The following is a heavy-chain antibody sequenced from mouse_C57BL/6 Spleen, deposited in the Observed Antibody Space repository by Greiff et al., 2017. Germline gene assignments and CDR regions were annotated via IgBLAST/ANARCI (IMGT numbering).Heavy chain of an antibody. CDR1: GFTFSSYG. Sequence: DVHLVESGGDLVKPGGSLKLSCAASGFTFSSYGMSWVRQTPDKRLEWVATISSGGSYTYYPDSVKGRFTISRDNAKNTLYLQMSSLKSEDTAMYYCARPGRGKNYFDYWGQGTTLTVSS. J-gene: IGHJ2*01. D-gene: IGHD1-1*01. V-gene: IGHV5-6*01. CDR2: ISSGGSYT. CDR3: ARPGRGKNYFDY.